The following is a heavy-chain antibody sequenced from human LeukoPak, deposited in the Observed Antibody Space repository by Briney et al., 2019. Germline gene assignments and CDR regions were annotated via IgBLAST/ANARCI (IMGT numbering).Heavy chain of an antibody. V-gene: IGHV1-8*01. CDR3: ARVSDKYYYDSSGYYA. CDR2: MNPYSGNT. D-gene: IGHD3-22*01. CDR1: GYTFTSYD. J-gene: IGHJ5*02. Sequence: GASVKVSCKASGYTFTSYDIDWVRQATGQGLEWMGWMNPYSGNTGYAQKFQGRINMTRNTSISPAYMELSSLRSEDTAVYYCARVSDKYYYDSSGYYAWGQGTLVTVSS.